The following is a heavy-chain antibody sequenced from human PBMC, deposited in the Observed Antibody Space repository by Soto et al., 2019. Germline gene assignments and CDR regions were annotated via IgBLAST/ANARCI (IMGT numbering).Heavy chain of an antibody. V-gene: IGHV1-18*04. J-gene: IGHJ4*02. CDR2: ISAYNGNT. CDR3: ARVGSDGDLQGYYFDY. D-gene: IGHD4-17*01. Sequence: ASVKVSCKASGYTFPSYGISWVRQAPGQGLEWMGWISAYNGNTNYAQKLQGRVTMTTDASTSTAYMELRSLRSDDAAVYYCARVGSDGDLQGYYFDYWGQGTLVTVSS. CDR1: GYTFPSYG.